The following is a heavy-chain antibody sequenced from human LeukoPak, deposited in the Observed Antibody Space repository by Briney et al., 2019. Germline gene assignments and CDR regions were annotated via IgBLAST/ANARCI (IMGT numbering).Heavy chain of an antibody. V-gene: IGHV4-38-2*01. CDR3: AHSSSSVDYFDY. J-gene: IGHJ4*02. D-gene: IGHD6-6*01. CDR1: GGSFSNYY. CDR2: IYHSGST. Sequence: SETLSLTCAVYGGSFSNYYWGWIRQPPGKGLEWIGSIYHSGSTYYNPSLKSRVTISVDTSKNQFSLKLSSVTAADTAVYYCAHSSSSVDYFDYWGQGTLVTVSS.